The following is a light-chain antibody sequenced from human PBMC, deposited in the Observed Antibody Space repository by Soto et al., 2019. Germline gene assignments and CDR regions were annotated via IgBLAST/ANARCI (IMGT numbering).Light chain of an antibody. CDR2: GAS. J-gene: IGKJ5*01. CDR3: QQYNNWPSIT. Sequence: EIVMMQSPATLSVSPGESATLSCRASQSVRSNLAWYQQKPGQAPRLLIYGASTRATGIPARFSGSEAGTEVTLTISSLQAEDFAVYYCQQYNNWPSITFGQGTRLEIK. V-gene: IGKV3-15*01. CDR1: QSVRSN.